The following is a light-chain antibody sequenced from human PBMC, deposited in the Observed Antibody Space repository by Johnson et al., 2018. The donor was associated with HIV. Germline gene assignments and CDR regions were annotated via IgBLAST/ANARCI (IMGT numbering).Light chain of an antibody. Sequence: QSVLTQPPSVYAAPGQKVTVSCSGSSSNIGSNDVSWYQQFPGAAPKLLIYENNKRPSGVPDRFSDSKSGTSATLGITGLQTGDEADYYCGKWDSSLSAYVFGTGTKVTVL. CDR2: ENN. CDR3: GKWDSSLSAYV. V-gene: IGLV1-51*02. J-gene: IGLJ1*01. CDR1: SSNIGSND.